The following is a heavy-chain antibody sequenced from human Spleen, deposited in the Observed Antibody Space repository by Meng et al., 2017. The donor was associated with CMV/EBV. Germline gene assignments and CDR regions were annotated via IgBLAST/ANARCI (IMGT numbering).Heavy chain of an antibody. CDR1: GYTFVSYD. J-gene: IGHJ4*02. CDR2: VNPNSDNT. Sequence: ASVKVSCKASGYTFVSYDINWVRQATGQGLEWMGWVNPNSDNTAYAQQFQGRVTITRNTSMNTAYMELSSLRSEDTAVYYCARTLTYYDFWSGYQTYYFDYWGQGTLVTVSS. CDR3: ARTLTYYDFWSGYQTYYFDY. V-gene: IGHV1-8*01. D-gene: IGHD3-3*01.